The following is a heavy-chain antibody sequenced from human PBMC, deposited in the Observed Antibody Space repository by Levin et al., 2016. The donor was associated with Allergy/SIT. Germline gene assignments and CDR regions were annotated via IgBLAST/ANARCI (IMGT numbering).Heavy chain of an antibody. CDR3: ARSFGAGSSGWPGGDYYYYGMDV. D-gene: IGHD6-19*01. CDR2: ISSSSSYI. V-gene: IGHV3-21*04. CDR1: GFTFSSYS. Sequence: GGSLRLSCAASGFTFSSYSMNWVRQAPGKGLEWVSSISSSSSYIYYADSVKGRFTISRDNAKNSLYLQMNSLRAEDTAVYYCARSFGAGSSGWPGGDYYYYGMDVWGQGTTVTVSS. J-gene: IGHJ6*02.